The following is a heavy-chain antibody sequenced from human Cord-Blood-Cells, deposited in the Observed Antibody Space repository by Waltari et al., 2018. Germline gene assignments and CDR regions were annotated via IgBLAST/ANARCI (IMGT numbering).Heavy chain of an antibody. CDR2: INAGNGNT. CDR1: GSTFTSYA. CDR3: ARPGYSSSWGAEYFQH. D-gene: IGHD6-13*01. V-gene: IGHV1-3*01. Sequence: QVQLVQSGAEVKKPGASVKVSCKASGSTFTSYAMHWVRPAPGQRLEWMGWINAGNGNTKYSQKFQGRVTITRDTSASTAYMELSSLRSEDTAVYYCARPGYSSSWGAEYFQHWGQGTLVTVSS. J-gene: IGHJ1*01.